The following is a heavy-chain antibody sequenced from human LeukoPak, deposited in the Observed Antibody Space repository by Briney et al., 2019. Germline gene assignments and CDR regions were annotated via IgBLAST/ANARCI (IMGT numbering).Heavy chain of an antibody. CDR3: ARRNDFDI. V-gene: IGHV4-4*08. J-gene: IGHJ3*02. Sequence: SDTLSLTRTVSGGSIKGYHWSWIRQPPGKGLEWIGYIYINEANEYKPSLKSRVTISADTLKNQFSLRLTSVTAADTAIYYCARRNDFDIWGQGTMVTVS. CDR2: IYINEAN. CDR1: GGSIKGYH.